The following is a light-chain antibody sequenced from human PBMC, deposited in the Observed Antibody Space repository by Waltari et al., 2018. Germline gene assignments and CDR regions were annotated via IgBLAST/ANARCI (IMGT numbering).Light chain of an antibody. CDR3: MQGSHWPYS. CDR1: QRLVHSNGGTF. Sequence: DVVLTQSPLSLPVTLGQAASIPCRSSQRLVHSNGGTFLSWFHQRPGQSPRRLIYKISNRDSGVPDRFSGSGSGPDFTLKISRVEAEDVGVYYCMQGSHWPYSFGQGTKLEIK. J-gene: IGKJ2*03. CDR2: KIS. V-gene: IGKV2-30*02.